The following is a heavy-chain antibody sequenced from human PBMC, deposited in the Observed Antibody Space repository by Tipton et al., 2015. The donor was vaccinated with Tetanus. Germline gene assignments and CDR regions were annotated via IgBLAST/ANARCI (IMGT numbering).Heavy chain of an antibody. CDR3: AREADCSGGSCFSGDFDN. CDR1: GFIFSSYG. J-gene: IGHJ4*02. V-gene: IGHV3-33*01. Sequence: SLRLSCAASGFIFSSYGIHWVRQAPGKGLEWVAVSWYDGTDKYYADSVNGRFTISRDNSKNPLYLQMNSLRAEDTAVYYCAREADCSGGSCFSGDFDNWGQGTQVTVSS. CDR2: SWYDGTDK. D-gene: IGHD2-15*01.